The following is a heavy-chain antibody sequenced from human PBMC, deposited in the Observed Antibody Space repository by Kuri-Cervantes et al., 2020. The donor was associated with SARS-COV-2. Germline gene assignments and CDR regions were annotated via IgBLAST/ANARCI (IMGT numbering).Heavy chain of an antibody. CDR3: ARGKQDFDY. CDR1: GFTYSSYG. J-gene: IGHJ4*02. V-gene: IGHV3-30*02. CDR2: IRYDGSNK. Sequence: GGSLRLSCAASGFTYSSYGMHWVRQAPGKGLEWVAFIRYDGSNKYYADSVKGRFTISRDNAKNSLYLQTNSLRAEDTAVYYCARGKQDFDYWGQGTLVTVSS.